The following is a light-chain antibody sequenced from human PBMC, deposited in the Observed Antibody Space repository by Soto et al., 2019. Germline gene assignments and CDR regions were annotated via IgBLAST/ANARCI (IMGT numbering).Light chain of an antibody. V-gene: IGLV2-14*01. CDR2: EVS. J-gene: IGLJ2*01. CDR3: NSYTNSGTPYVV. Sequence: QSALTQPASVSGSPGQSITISCTGTSSDVGGYNYVSWYQQHPGKAPKLMIYEVSNRPSGVSNRFSGSKSGNTASLTISGLQAEDEADYYCNSYTNSGTPYVVFGGGTKVTVL. CDR1: SSDVGGYNY.